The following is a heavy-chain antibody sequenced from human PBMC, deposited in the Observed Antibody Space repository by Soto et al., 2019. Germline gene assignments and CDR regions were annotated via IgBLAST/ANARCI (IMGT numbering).Heavy chain of an antibody. V-gene: IGHV1-8*01. CDR2: MNPNSGNT. CDR3: ARTLYGDNVDY. D-gene: IGHD4-17*01. J-gene: IGHJ4*02. CDR1: GYTFTSYD. Sequence: QVQLVQSGAEVKKPGASVKVSCKASGYTFTSYDINWVRQATGQGLEWMGWMNPNSGNTGYAQKFQGRVTITRNTAIGTAYMELSRLRSENTAVYYFARTLYGDNVDYWGQGTLVTVSS.